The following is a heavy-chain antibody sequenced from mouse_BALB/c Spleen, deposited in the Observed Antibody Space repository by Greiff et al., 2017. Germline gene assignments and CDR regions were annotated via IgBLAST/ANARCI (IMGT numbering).Heavy chain of an antibody. V-gene: IGHV5-6-5*01. CDR2: ISSGGST. Sequence: EVKLVESGGGLVKPGGSLKLSCAASGFTFSSYAMSWVRQTPEKRLEWVASISSGGSTYYPDSVKGRFTISRDNARNILYLQMSSLRSEDTAMYYGARRTYYGNSGAMDYWGQGTSVTVSS. J-gene: IGHJ4*01. CDR1: GFTFSSYA. D-gene: IGHD2-10*01. CDR3: ARRTYYGNSGAMDY.